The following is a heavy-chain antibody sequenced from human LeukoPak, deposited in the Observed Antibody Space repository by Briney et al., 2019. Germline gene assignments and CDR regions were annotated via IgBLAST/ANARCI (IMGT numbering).Heavy chain of an antibody. D-gene: IGHD4-11*01. CDR1: GGSISSYY. CDR2: IYYSGST. V-gene: IGHV4-59*08. CDR3: ARHIHSNSGNYYFDY. J-gene: IGHJ4*02. Sequence: SETLSLTYTVSGGSISSYYWSWIRQPPGKGLEWIGYIYYSGSTNYNPSLKSRVTISVDTSKNQFSLKLSSVTAADTAVYYCARHIHSNSGNYYFDYWGQGTLVTVSS.